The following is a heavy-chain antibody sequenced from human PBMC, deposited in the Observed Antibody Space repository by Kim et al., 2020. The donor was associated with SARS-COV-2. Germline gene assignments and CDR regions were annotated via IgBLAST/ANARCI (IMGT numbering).Heavy chain of an antibody. J-gene: IGHJ4*02. CDR3: AREGPNTYYFDY. CDR2: INASGRSA. Sequence: ASVKVSCKASGYTFTSYHMHRVRQAPGQGLEWMGFINASGRSASYPQKFQGRVTMTRDTSTSTVYMELSSLRSEDTAVYYCAREGPNTYYFDYWGQGTLVTVSS. CDR1: GYTFTSYH. D-gene: IGHD3-16*01. V-gene: IGHV1-46*01.